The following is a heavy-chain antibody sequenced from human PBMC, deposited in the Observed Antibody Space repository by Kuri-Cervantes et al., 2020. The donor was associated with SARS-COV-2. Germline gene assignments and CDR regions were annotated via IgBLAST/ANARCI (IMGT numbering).Heavy chain of an antibody. Sequence: SETLSLTCAVYGGSFSGYYWSWIRQPPGKGLEWIGEINHSGSTNYNPSLKSRVTISVDTSKNQFSLKLSSVTAADTAVYYCARDPNYDSSGYYGLTFDYWGQGTLVTVSS. CDR3: ARDPNYDSSGYYGLTFDY. D-gene: IGHD3-22*01. CDR1: GGSFSGYY. CDR2: INHSGST. J-gene: IGHJ4*02. V-gene: IGHV4-34*01.